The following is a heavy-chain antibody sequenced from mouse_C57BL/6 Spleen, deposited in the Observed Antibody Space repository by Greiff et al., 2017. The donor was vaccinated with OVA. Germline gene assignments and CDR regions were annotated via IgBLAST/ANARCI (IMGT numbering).Heavy chain of an antibody. CDR3: ARDRGYSLLDV. CDR1: GFTFSSYA. J-gene: IGHJ1*03. D-gene: IGHD2-12*01. Sequence: EVKLMESGGGLVKPGGSLKLSCAASGFTFSSYAMSWVRQTPEKRLEWVATISDGGSYTYYPDNVKGRFTISRDNDKNNLYLQMSHLKSEDTAMYYCARDRGYSLLDVWGTGTTVTVSS. V-gene: IGHV5-4*01. CDR2: ISDGGSYT.